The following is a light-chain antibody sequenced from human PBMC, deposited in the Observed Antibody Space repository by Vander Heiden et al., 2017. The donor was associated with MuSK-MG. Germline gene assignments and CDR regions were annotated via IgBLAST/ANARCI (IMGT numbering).Light chain of an antibody. J-gene: IGKJ1*01. CDR3: QQRSNWPSWT. Sequence: EIVLTQSPATLSLSPGERATLSCRASQSVSSYLAWYQQKPGQAPRRLIYDASNRATGIPARFSGSGSGTDFTLTISSLEPEDFAVYYCQQRSNWPSWTFGQGTKVEIQ. CDR1: QSVSSY. CDR2: DAS. V-gene: IGKV3-11*01.